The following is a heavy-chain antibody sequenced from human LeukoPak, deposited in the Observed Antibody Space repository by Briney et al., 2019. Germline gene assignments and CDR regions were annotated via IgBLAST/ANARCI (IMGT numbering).Heavy chain of an antibody. Sequence: GGSLRLSCAASGFTFSSYAMSWVRQAPGKGLEWVSAISGSGGSTCYADSVKGRFTISRDNSKNTLYLQMNSLRAEDTAVYYCAKGFISGSPPYYFDYWGQGTLVTVSS. CDR3: AKGFISGSPPYYFDY. CDR1: GFTFSSYA. D-gene: IGHD3-10*01. V-gene: IGHV3-23*01. CDR2: ISGSGGST. J-gene: IGHJ4*02.